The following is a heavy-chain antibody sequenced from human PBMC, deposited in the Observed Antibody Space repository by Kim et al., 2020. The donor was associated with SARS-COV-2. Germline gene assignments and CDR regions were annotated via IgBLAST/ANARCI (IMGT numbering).Heavy chain of an antibody. CDR1: GYTFTGYY. CDR3: ARGLRGYSPLTDY. J-gene: IGHJ4*02. D-gene: IGHD5-12*01. V-gene: IGHV1-2*06. CDR2: INPNSGGT. Sequence: ASVKVSCKASGYTFTGYYMHWVRQAPGQGLEWMGRINPNSGGTNYAQKFQGRVTMTRDTSISTAYMELSRLRSDDTAVYYCARGLRGYSPLTDYWGQGTLVTVSS.